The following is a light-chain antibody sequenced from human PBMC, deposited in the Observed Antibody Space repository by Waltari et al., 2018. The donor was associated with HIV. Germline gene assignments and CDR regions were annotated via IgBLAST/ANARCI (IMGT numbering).Light chain of an antibody. Sequence: EIVMTQSPATLSVSPGERATLSCRASQSVSSNLAWYQQKHGQAPRPLIYGASTRATGIPARFSGSGSGTEFTLTISSLQSEDFAVYYCQQYNNWPPYTFGQGTKLEIK. V-gene: IGKV3-15*01. J-gene: IGKJ2*01. CDR3: QQYNNWPPYT. CDR1: QSVSSN. CDR2: GAS.